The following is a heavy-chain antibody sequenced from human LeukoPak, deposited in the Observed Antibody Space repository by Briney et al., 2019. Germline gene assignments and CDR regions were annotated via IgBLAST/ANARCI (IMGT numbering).Heavy chain of an antibody. CDR3: AKEYTPSSPLGELDS. D-gene: IGHD6-6*01. J-gene: IGHJ4*02. CDR1: GFIHNSYA. V-gene: IGHV3-30*02. CDR2: IRHDESNS. Sequence: GGSLRLSCAVSGFIHNSYAMHWVRQPPGKGLDGVAVIRHDESNSFYADSVQGRFTISRDTSKKLLYLQMNSLRVEDTAVYYCAKEYTPSSPLGELDSWGQGTLVTVSS.